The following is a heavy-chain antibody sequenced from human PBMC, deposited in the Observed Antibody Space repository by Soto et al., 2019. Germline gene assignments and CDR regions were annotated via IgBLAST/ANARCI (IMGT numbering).Heavy chain of an antibody. CDR1: GVSTSNHY. CDR3: ARGVGSPYHDHEFDY. V-gene: IGHV4-59*11. D-gene: IGHD2-2*01. CDR2: IYYRGTT. J-gene: IGHJ4*02. Sequence: QVQLQESGPGLVKPSETLSLTCSVSGVSTSNHYWTWIRKPPGQGPEWIGCIYYRGTTNYNASFNSRVTILVDTSKNQFSLKLTSVTTADTAVYYCARGVGSPYHDHEFDYWGPGILVTVSS.